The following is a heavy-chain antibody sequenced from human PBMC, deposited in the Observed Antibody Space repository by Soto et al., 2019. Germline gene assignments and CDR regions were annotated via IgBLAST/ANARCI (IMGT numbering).Heavy chain of an antibody. CDR2: ISWNSGSI. CDR1: GFTFDDYA. Sequence: SLRVSCAASGFTFDDYAMHWVRQAPGKGLEWVSGISWNSGSIGYADSVKGRFTISRDNAKNSLYLQMNSLRAEDTALYYCARLQNGRLRYFNMLPDPKAFDIWGQAIM. V-gene: IGHV3-9*01. CDR3: ARLQNGRLRYFNMLPDPKAFDI. D-gene: IGHD3-9*01. J-gene: IGHJ3*02.